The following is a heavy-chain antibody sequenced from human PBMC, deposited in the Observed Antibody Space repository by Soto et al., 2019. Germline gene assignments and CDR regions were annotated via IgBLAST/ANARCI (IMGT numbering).Heavy chain of an antibody. J-gene: IGHJ4*02. Sequence: SETLSLTCAVSGGSISSGGYSWSWIRQPPGKGLEWIGYIYHSGSTYYNPSLKSRVTISVDRSKNQFSLKLSSVTAADTSVYFCASSHAGAHITAAVHWGQGTLVTVSS. D-gene: IGHD6-13*01. CDR3: ASSHAGAHITAAVH. CDR2: IYHSGST. V-gene: IGHV4-30-2*01. CDR1: GGSISSGGYS.